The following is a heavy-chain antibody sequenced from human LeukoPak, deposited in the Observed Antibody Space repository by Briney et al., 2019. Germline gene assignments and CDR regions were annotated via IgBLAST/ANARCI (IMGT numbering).Heavy chain of an antibody. CDR2: ISGSGGST. CDR1: GFTFSSYA. CDR3: AKGSYGTVAEYLQH. J-gene: IGHJ1*01. D-gene: IGHD3-10*01. Sequence: PGGSLRLSCAASGFTFSSYAMSWVRQAPGKGLEWVSVISGSGGSTGYADSVKGRFTISRDNSKNTLYLQMNSLRAEDTAIYYCAKGSYGTVAEYLQHWGQGTLVTVSS. V-gene: IGHV3-23*01.